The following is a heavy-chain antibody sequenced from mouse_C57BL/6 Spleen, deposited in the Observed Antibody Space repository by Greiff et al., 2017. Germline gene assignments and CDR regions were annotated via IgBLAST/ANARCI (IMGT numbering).Heavy chain of an antibody. CDR2: INPSNGGT. CDR1: GYTFTSYW. Sequence: QVQLQQPGTELVKPGASVKLSCKASGYTFTSYWMHWVKQRPGQGLEWIGNINPSNGGTNYNEKFKSKATLTVDKSSSTAYMQLSSLTSEDSAVYYCARSLQDYDVPYAMDDWGQGTSVTVSS. D-gene: IGHD2-4*01. J-gene: IGHJ4*01. CDR3: ARSLQDYDVPYAMDD. V-gene: IGHV1-53*01.